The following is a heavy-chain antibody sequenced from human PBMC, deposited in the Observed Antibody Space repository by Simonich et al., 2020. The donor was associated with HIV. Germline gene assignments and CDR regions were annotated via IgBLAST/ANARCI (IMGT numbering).Heavy chain of an antibody. CDR1: GGSFRGYY. V-gene: IGHV4-34*01. CDR3: ARRHPTTVTTPYFDY. Sequence: QVQLQQWGAGLLKPSETLSLTCAVYGGSFRGYYWRWTRQPPGKGREWIGEINHSGSTNYKPSLKSRVTISVDTSKNQFSLKLSSVTAADTAVYYCARRHPTTVTTPYFDYWGQGTLVTVSS. D-gene: IGHD4-17*01. CDR2: INHSGST. J-gene: IGHJ4*02.